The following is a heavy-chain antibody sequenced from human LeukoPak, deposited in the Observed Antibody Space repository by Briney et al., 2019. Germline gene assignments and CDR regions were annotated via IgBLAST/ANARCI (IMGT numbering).Heavy chain of an antibody. V-gene: IGHV3-23*01. Sequence: PGGSLRLSCAASGFTFSSHGMSWVRQAPGKGPEWFSIISGSGGSTHYADSVKGRFIISRDNSKNTLYLQMNSLRAEDMAICYCAKCRGWDSSGWPIDHWGQGTLVTVSS. J-gene: IGHJ4*02. D-gene: IGHD6-19*01. CDR2: ISGSGGST. CDR3: AKCRGWDSSGWPIDH. CDR1: GFTFSSHG.